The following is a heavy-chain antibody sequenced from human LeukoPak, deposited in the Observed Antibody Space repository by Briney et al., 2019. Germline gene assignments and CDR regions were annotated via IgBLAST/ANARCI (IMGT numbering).Heavy chain of an antibody. Sequence: SGGSLRLSCAASGFTFSSYGMSWVRQAPGKGLEWVSAISGSGGSTYYADSVKGRFTISRDNSKNTLYLQMNSLRAEDTAVYYCANRKYYYDSSGYYFDYWGQGTLVTVSS. D-gene: IGHD3-22*01. CDR3: ANRKYYYDSSGYYFDY. V-gene: IGHV3-23*01. CDR2: ISGSGGST. J-gene: IGHJ4*02. CDR1: GFTFSSYG.